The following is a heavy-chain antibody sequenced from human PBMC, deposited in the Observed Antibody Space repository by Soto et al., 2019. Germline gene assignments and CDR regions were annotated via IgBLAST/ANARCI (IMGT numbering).Heavy chain of an antibody. CDR3: AGDVASGYY. J-gene: IGHJ4*01. CDR2: FNPFSRAT. V-gene: IGHV1-46*02. D-gene: IGHD3-3*01. Sequence: QVQLVQSGAEVKKPGASVKISCETSGYIFKNYYIHWVRQATGQGLEWMAIFNPFSRATNYEQGLQSRVTATMDMSTSTVYMELNNLMAEGTAMYYCAGDVASGYYWGQGVLISVSS. CDR1: GYIFKNYY.